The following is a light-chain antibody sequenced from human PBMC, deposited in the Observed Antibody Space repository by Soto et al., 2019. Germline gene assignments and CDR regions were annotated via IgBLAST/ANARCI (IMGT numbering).Light chain of an antibody. CDR1: QTVRSNY. J-gene: IGKJ3*01. CDR3: QQYGTSPQAT. Sequence: EVVLTQSPGTLSLSPGERATLSCRASQTVRSNYLAWYQQKPGQGPRLLIYGASTRATGIPDRFSGSGSGTDFTLTISRLEPEDFAVYYCQQYGTSPQATFGPGTKVDIK. V-gene: IGKV3-20*01. CDR2: GAS.